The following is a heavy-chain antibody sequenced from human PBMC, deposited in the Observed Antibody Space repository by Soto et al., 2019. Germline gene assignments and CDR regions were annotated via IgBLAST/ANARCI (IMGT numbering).Heavy chain of an antibody. CDR3: ARARTTDGLYYGMDV. J-gene: IGHJ6*02. V-gene: IGHV3-33*01. CDR2: IWYDGSNK. D-gene: IGHD4-17*01. Sequence: GGSLRLSCAASGFTFSSYGMHWVRQAPGKGLEWVAVIWYDGSNKYYADSVKGRFTISRDNSKNTLYLQMNSLRAEDTAVYYCARARTTDGLYYGMDVWGQGTTVTVSS. CDR1: GFTFSSYG.